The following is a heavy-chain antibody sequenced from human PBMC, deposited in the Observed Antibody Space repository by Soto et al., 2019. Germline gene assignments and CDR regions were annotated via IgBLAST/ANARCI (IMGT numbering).Heavy chain of an antibody. V-gene: IGHV1-18*01. CDR3: LKDRDLSGSRSGY. D-gene: IGHD1-26*01. Sequence: QVKLVQSGAEVKKPGASVKVSCKAFGYTFTSYGITWVRQAPGQGLEWMGWISSSHGYTSYAQKVQGRVTMTRDTATSTAYMELRSLRSDDTAVYYCLKDRDLSGSRSGYWGQGSLVTVSS. J-gene: IGHJ4*02. CDR1: GYTFTSYG. CDR2: ISSSHGYT.